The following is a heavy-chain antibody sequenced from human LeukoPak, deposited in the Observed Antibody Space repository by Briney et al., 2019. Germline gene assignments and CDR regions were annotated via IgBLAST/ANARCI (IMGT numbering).Heavy chain of an antibody. CDR3: VRIGSLYYYHMDV. V-gene: IGHV4-39*01. CDR2: IYYTGST. D-gene: IGHD3-10*01. CDR1: GGSISSSTYY. J-gene: IGHJ6*03. Sequence: PSETLSLTCTVSGGSISSSTYYWGWIRQPPVKGLEWIGSIYYTGSTYYTPSLKSRVTISADTSKNQFSLNLSSVTAADTAVYYCVRIGSLYYYHMDVWDKGTTVTVSS.